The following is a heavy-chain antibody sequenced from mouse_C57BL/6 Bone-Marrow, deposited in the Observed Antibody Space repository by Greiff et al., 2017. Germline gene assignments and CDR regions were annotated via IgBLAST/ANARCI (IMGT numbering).Heavy chain of an antibody. D-gene: IGHD4-1*01. J-gene: IGHJ2*01. Sequence: VQLQQSGPGMVKPSPSLSLTCTVTGYSITSGYDWHWIRHFPGNQLEFMGYISYSGSTNYNPSLKSRISITHDTSKTHFFLKWNSVTTEDTAKYYCARADWDGAFDYGGQGTTLTVSS. CDR2: ISYSGST. V-gene: IGHV3-1*01. CDR1: GYSITSGYD. CDR3: ARADWDGAFDY.